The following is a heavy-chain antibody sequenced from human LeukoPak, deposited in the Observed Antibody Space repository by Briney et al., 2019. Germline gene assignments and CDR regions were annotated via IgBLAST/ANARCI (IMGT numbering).Heavy chain of an antibody. V-gene: IGHV3-48*01. D-gene: IGHD1-26*01. CDR3: ARVKVGAVDY. Sequence: PGGSLRPSCAASGSTFSSYSMNWVRQAPGKGLEWVSYISSSSSAIYYADSVKGRFTISRDNAKNSLYLQMNSLRAEDTAVYYCARVKVGAVDYWGQGTLVTVSS. CDR2: ISSSSSAI. CDR1: GSTFSSYS. J-gene: IGHJ4*02.